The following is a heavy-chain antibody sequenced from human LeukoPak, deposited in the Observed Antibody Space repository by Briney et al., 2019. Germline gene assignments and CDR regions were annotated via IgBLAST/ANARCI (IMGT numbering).Heavy chain of an antibody. D-gene: IGHD3-22*01. J-gene: IGHJ4*02. V-gene: IGHV3-30-3*01. CDR3: AREDPHYDLGVGLGY. CDR1: GFTFSIYS. CDR2: ISYDGSNK. Sequence: GRSLRLSCAASGFTFSIYSMRWVRQAPGKGLEWVAFISYDGSNKYYAHSVKGRFTISTDNSQNTLYLQMNSLRAEDTAENYCAREDPHYDLGVGLGYWGQGTLVTVSS.